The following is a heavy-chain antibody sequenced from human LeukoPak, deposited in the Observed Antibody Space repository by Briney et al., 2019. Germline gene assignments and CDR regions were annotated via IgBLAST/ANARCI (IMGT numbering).Heavy chain of an antibody. V-gene: IGHV3-23*01. CDR2: ISGSGGST. Sequence: QAPXXXXEWVSAISGSGGSTYYADSVKGRFTISRDNSKNTLYLQMNSLRAEDTAVYYCAKEGPVYGMDVWGQGTTVTVSS. CDR3: AKEGPVYGMDV. J-gene: IGHJ6*02.